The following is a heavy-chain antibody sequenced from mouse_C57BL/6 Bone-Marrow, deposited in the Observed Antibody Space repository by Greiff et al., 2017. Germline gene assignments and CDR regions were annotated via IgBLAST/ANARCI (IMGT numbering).Heavy chain of an antibody. Sequence: EVQRVESGPGMVKPSQSLSLTCTVTGYSITSGYDWHWIRHFPGNKLEWMGYISYSGSTNYNPSLKSRISITHDTSKNHFFLKLNSVTTEDTATYYCARGGGAWFAYWGQGTLVTVSA. CDR3: ARGGGAWFAY. CDR2: ISYSGST. J-gene: IGHJ3*01. V-gene: IGHV3-1*01. CDR1: GYSITSGYD.